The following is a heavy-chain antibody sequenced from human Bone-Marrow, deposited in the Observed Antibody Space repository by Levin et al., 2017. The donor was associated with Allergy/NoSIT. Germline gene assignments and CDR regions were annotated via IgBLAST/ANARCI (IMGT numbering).Heavy chain of an antibody. CDR3: ARQAGGYCSSTSCYIGGMDV. CDR1: GGSISSYY. V-gene: IGHV4-59*08. Sequence: SETLSLTCTVSGGSISSYYWSWIRQPPGKGLEWIGYIYYSGSTNYNPSLKSRVTISVDTSKNQFSLKLSSVTAADTAVYYCARQAGGYCSSTSCYIGGMDVWGQGTTVTVSS. J-gene: IGHJ6*02. D-gene: IGHD2-2*02. CDR2: IYYSGST.